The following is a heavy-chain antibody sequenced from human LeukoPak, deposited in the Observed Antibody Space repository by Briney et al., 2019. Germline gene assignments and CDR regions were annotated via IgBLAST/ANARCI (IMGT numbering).Heavy chain of an antibody. V-gene: IGHV3-30-3*01. Sequence: GRSLRLSCAASGFTFSTYAMHWVRQAPGKGLEGVAVISNDGANKYYAVSVKGRFTISRDNSQSTVYQQMDSLRAEDTAVYYCARDRFGSSGTFFDYWGQGILVTVSS. CDR2: ISNDGANK. CDR3: ARDRFGSSGTFFDY. D-gene: IGHD6-19*01. J-gene: IGHJ4*02. CDR1: GFTFSTYA.